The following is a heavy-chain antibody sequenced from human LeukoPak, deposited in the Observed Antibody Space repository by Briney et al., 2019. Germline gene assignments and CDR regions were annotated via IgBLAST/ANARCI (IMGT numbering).Heavy chain of an antibody. CDR2: IYHNGNT. J-gene: IGHJ4*02. CDR3: ASYETYYDSRGHLLDD. Sequence: SETLSLTCTVFGSSINSVYSWGWIRPPPGKGLEWIGSIYHNGNTYYNSSLKSRVTISVHTSENQFSLKLSSVTAADTAVYYCASYETYYDSRGHLLDDWGQGTLVTVSS. D-gene: IGHD3-22*01. CDR1: GSSINSVYS. V-gene: IGHV4-38-2*02.